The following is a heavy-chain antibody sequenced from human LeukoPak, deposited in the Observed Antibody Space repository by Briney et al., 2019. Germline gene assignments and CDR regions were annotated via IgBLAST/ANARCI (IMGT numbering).Heavy chain of an antibody. J-gene: IGHJ4*02. D-gene: IGHD1-26*01. CDR1: GFTFRNAW. CDR2: ISISSSSI. V-gene: IGHV3-48*02. CDR3: VRDGTWYDY. Sequence: GGSLRLSCAASGFTFRNAWMSWVRQAPGKGLEWVSYISISSSSIYYADSVKGRFTISRDNAKNSLYLQMNSLRDEDTAVYYCVRDGTWYDYWGQGTLVTVSS.